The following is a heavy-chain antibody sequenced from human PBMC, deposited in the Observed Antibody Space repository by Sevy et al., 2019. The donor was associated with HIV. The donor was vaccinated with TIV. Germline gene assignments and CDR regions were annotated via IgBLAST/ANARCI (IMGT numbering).Heavy chain of an antibody. CDR3: AKPYSNSWQAIGY. Sequence: GGSLRLSCAASGFTFSNTGMRWVRQAPGKGLEWVSGISGSGDRTSYADSVKGRFTISRDNSKNTLYLQMNSLRAEDTALYYCAKPYSNSWQAIGYWGQGTLVTVSS. V-gene: IGHV3-23*01. CDR2: ISGSGDRT. J-gene: IGHJ4*02. CDR1: GFTFSNTG. D-gene: IGHD6-13*01.